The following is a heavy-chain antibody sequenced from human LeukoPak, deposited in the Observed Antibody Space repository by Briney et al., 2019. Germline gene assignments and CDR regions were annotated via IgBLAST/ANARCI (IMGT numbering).Heavy chain of an antibody. CDR3: ARALGSSSDF. CDR1: GFTFRYSW. V-gene: IGHV3-74*01. D-gene: IGHD1-26*01. CDR2: INDDGSTT. Sequence: GGSLRLSCAASGFTFRYSWMHWVRQAPGKGLVWVSRINDDGSTTNYADSVKGRFTISRDNAKNTLYLQMNSLSGEDTAVYYCARALGSSSDFWGQGTLVTVSS. J-gene: IGHJ4*02.